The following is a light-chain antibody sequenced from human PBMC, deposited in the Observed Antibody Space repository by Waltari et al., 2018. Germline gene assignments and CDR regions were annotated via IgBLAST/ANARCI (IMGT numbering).Light chain of an antibody. J-gene: IGKJ3*01. CDR2: GAS. CDR1: QSVGSN. V-gene: IGKV3-15*01. CDR3: QQYNNRPFT. Sequence: EIVMTQSPATLSVSPGERATLSCRASQSVGSNLAWYQQKPGQAPRLLIYGASTRATGIPARFSGSGSGTEFTLTISSLQSEDFAVYYCQQYNNRPFTFGPGTKVDIK.